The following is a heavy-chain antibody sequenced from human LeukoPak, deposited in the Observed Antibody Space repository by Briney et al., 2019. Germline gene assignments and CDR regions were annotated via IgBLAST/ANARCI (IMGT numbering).Heavy chain of an antibody. CDR1: GGSISSSSYY. J-gene: IGHJ6*03. D-gene: IGHD1-26*01. CDR2: IYYSGST. V-gene: IGHV4-61*01. CDR3: ARVKATNLRYYMDV. Sequence: SETLSLTCTVSGGSISSSSYYWSWIRQPPGKGLEWIGYIYYSGSTNYNPSLKSRVTISVDTSKNQFSLRLSSVTAADTAVYYCARVKATNLRYYMDVWGKGTTVTVSS.